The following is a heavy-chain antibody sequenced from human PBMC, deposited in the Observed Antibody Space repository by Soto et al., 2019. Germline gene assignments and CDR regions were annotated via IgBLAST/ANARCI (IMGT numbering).Heavy chain of an antibody. CDR3: ARDKGTMGYYGMDV. J-gene: IGHJ6*02. V-gene: IGHV1-3*05. CDR2: INAGNGNT. D-gene: IGHD3-3*01. CDR1: GYTYTSYA. Sequence: QVQLVQSGAEEKKPGASVKVSCKASGYTYTSYAMHWVRQAPGQRLEWMGWINAGNGNTKYSQKFQGRVTITRDTYASTAYMELSSLRSEDTAVYYCARDKGTMGYYGMDVWGQGTTVTVSS.